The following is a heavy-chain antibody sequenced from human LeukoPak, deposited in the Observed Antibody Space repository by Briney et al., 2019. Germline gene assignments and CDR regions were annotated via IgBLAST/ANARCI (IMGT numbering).Heavy chain of an antibody. Sequence: GVPLRLSCAASGFTFCSYGMHWVRQAPGKGLEGVADMWYDGSNKYYADSVKGRFTISRDNSKNTLYLQMNSLRAEDTAVYYCARTQSMIVGVHDDAFDIGGQGTMVSVS. CDR2: MWYDGSNK. CDR3: ARTQSMIVGVHDDAFDI. D-gene: IGHD3-22*01. J-gene: IGHJ3*02. V-gene: IGHV3-33*01. CDR1: GFTFCSYG.